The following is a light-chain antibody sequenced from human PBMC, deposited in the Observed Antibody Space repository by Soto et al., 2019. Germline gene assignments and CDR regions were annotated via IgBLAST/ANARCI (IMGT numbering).Light chain of an antibody. CDR3: QSYDSALSGGV. CDR2: AYS. J-gene: IGLJ3*02. Sequence: QSVLTQPPSVSGALGQRVIISCTGGSSNIGAGYDVHWYQQFPGTVPKPLIHAYSIRPSGVPDRFSGSKSGTSASLAITGLQAEDEADYYCQSYDSALSGGVFGGGTKLTVL. CDR1: SSNIGAGYD. V-gene: IGLV1-40*01.